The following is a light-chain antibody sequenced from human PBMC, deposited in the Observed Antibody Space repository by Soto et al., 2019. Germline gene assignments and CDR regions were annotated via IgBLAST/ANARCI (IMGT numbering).Light chain of an antibody. V-gene: IGKV1-17*01. CDR2: KAS. CDR3: QQYNSYPWT. J-gene: IGKJ1*01. Sequence: DIQMTQSPSSLSASVGDRVTITCRVSQGIRNDLGWYQQTPGKAPKLLIYKASSLESGVPSRFSGSGSGTDFTLTISSLQPDDFATYYCQQYNSYPWTFGQGTKVDIK. CDR1: QGIRND.